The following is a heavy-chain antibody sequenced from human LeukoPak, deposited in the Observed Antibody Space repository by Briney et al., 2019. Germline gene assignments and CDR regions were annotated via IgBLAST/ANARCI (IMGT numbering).Heavy chain of an antibody. V-gene: IGHV3-21*01. D-gene: IGHD3-22*01. CDR2: ISSSSSYI. CDR3: ARAPYDSSGYYKYYFDY. J-gene: IGHJ4*02. CDR1: GFTFSSYS. Sequence: GGSLRLSCAASGFTFSSYSMNWVRQAPGKGLEWVSSISSSSSYIYYADSVKGRFTISRDNAKNSLYLQMNSLRAEDTAVYYCARAPYDSSGYYKYYFDYWGQGTLVTVSS.